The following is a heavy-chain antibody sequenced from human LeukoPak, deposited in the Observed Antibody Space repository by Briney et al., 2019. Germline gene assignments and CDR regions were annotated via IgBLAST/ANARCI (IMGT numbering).Heavy chain of an antibody. Sequence: GGSLRLSCAASGFTFSSYGMHWVRQAPGKGLEWVAVISYDGSNKYYADSVKGRFTISRDNSKNTLYLQMNSLRVDETAIYYCARTAWNYFGSGNYYAPDYWGQGTLVTVSS. V-gene: IGHV3-30*03. CDR2: ISYDGSNK. D-gene: IGHD3-10*01. CDR3: ARTAWNYFGSGNYYAPDY. CDR1: GFTFSSYG. J-gene: IGHJ4*02.